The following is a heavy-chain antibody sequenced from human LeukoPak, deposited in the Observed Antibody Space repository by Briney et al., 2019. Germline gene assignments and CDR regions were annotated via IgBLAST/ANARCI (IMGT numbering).Heavy chain of an antibody. V-gene: IGHV3-23*01. D-gene: IGHD3-22*01. CDR3: AKGSYYDSSGYPDY. Sequence: GGSLRLSCAASGFTFSSYAMSWVRQAPGKGLEWVSAISGSGGSTYYADSVKGRFTISRDNSKNTLYLQMNSLRAEDTAVYYCAKGSYYDSSGYPDYWGQGTLVTVSS. J-gene: IGHJ4*02. CDR1: GFTFSSYA. CDR2: ISGSGGST.